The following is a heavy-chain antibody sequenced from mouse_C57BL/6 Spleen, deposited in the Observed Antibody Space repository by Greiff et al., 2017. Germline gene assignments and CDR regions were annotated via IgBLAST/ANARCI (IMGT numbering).Heavy chain of an antibody. V-gene: IGHV1-59*01. J-gene: IGHJ2*01. Sequence: QVQLQQPGAELVRPGTSVKLSCKASGYTFTSYWMHWVKQRPGQGLEWIGVIDPSDSYTNYNQKFKGKATLTVDTSSSTAYMQLSSLTSEDSAVHYCARGGYFDYWGQGTTLTVSS. CDR2: IDPSDSYT. CDR1: GYTFTSYW. CDR3: ARGGYFDY.